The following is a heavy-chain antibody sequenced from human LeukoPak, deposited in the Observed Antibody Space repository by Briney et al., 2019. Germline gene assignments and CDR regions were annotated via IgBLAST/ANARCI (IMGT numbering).Heavy chain of an antibody. CDR3: ARDFAAATRNY. J-gene: IGHJ4*02. CDR2: MKQDGSEK. V-gene: IGHV3-7*01. CDR1: GFSLSRYW. Sequence: PGGSLRLSCAASGFSLSRYWMSWVRQAPGKGLEWVANMKQDGSEKKYVDSVKGRFTISRDNTKNSLYLQMNSLRVEDTAVYYCARDFAAATRNYWGQGTLVTVSS. D-gene: IGHD6-25*01.